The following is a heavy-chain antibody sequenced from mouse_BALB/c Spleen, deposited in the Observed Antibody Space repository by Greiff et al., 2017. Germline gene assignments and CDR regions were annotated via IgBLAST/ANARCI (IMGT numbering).Heavy chain of an antibody. CDR1: GFTFSSYA. J-gene: IGHJ4*01. D-gene: IGHD2-3*01. V-gene: IGHV5-9-4*01. CDR2: ISSGGSYT. CDR3: ARDLDGIYAMDY. Sequence: EVKVEESGGGLVKPGGSLKLSCAASGFTFSSYAMSWVRQSPEKRLEWVAEISSGGSYTYYPDTVTGRFTISRDNAKNTLYLEMSSLRSEDTAMYYCARDLDGIYAMDYWGQGTSVTVSS.